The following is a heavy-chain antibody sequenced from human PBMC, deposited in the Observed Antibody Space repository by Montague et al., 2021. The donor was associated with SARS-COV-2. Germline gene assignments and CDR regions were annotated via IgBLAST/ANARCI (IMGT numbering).Heavy chain of an antibody. Sequence: SETLSLTCTVSGGSISSSSYYWGWIRQPPGKGLEWIGSIYYSGSTYYNPSLKSRVTISVDTSKNQFSLKLSSVTAADTAVDHCARHGKTRIAMIVVVIGYFDYWGQGTLVTVSS. CDR2: IYYSGST. CDR1: GGSISSSSYY. J-gene: IGHJ4*02. D-gene: IGHD3-22*01. V-gene: IGHV4-39*01. CDR3: ARHGKTRIAMIVVVIGYFDY.